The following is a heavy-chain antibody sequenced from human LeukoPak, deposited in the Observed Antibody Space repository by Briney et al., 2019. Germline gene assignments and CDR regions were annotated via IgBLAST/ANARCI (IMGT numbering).Heavy chain of an antibody. V-gene: IGHV1-2*02. CDR1: GYNFTGYY. CDR3: TRHNYQFDFNS. CDR2: INPNTGAT. D-gene: IGHD2-2*01. Sequence: ASVKVSCKTSGYNFTGYYMHWVRQASGQGLEWMGWINPNTGATNYAQKSQGRVTMTRDTSISTVYVELSWLRSDDTAIYYCTRHNYQFDFNSWGQGTLVTVSS. J-gene: IGHJ4*02.